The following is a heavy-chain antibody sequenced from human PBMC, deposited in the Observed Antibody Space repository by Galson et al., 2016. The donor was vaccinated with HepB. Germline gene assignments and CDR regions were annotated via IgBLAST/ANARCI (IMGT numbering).Heavy chain of an antibody. CDR3: AREGIIATNGFDF. Sequence: SETLSLTCTVSGFSITGGYYWGWIRQPPGKGLECIGSIYHSGSTYYNPSLKSRVTISVDTSRNQFSLKLKSVTAADTAVYYCAREGIIATNGFDFWGPGTMVTVSS. J-gene: IGHJ3*01. D-gene: IGHD2-15*01. CDR2: IYHSGST. CDR1: GFSITGGYY. V-gene: IGHV4-38-2*02.